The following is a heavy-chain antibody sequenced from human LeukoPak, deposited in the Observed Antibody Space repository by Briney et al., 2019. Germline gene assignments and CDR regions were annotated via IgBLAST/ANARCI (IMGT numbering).Heavy chain of an antibody. D-gene: IGHD1-26*01. CDR1: GFTFDDYA. Sequence: GGSLRLSCAASGFTFDDYAMHWVRQAPGKGLEWVSLISWDGGSTYYADSVKGRFTISRDNSKNSLYLQMNSLRAEDTALYYCAKDIRGASSRTYYYMDVWGKGTTVTVSS. J-gene: IGHJ6*03. CDR2: ISWDGGST. V-gene: IGHV3-43D*03. CDR3: AKDIRGASSRTYYYMDV.